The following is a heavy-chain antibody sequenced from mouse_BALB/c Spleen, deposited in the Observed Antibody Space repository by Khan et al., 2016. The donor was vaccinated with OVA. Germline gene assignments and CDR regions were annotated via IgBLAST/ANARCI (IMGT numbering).Heavy chain of an antibody. D-gene: IGHD2-10*01. CDR1: GFSLTNYG. J-gene: IGHJ4*01. Sequence: QVQLKESGPALVAPSQSLSITCTISGFSLTNYGVHWVRQPPGKGLEWLVVIWSDGSTTYNSAIKSRLSISKDNSKSQVFLKMNRLQTDDTAMYYCARRPYYHYYIMDYWGQGTSVTVSS. CDR3: ARRPYYHYYIMDY. CDR2: IWSDGST. V-gene: IGHV2-6-1*01.